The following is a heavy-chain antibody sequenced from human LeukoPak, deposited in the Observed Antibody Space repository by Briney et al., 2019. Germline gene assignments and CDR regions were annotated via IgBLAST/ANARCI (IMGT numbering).Heavy chain of an antibody. CDR3: ASHTAAYFFDY. D-gene: IGHD2-21*02. CDR2: IYYSGTT. Sequence: SETLSLTCTVSGGSISSGDYYWRWIRQHPGKGLEWIGYIYYSGTTYYNPSLKSRVTISVDTSKNQFSLKLTSVTAADTAVYYCASHTAAYFFDYWGQGTLVTVSS. V-gene: IGHV4-31*03. CDR1: GGSISSGDYY. J-gene: IGHJ4*02.